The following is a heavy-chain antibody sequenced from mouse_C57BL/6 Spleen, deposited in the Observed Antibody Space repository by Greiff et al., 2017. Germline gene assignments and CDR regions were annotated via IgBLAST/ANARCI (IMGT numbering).Heavy chain of an antibody. J-gene: IGHJ2*01. CDR1: GYTFTSYW. CDR2: INPSNGGT. Sequence: VQLQQSGTELVKPGASVKLSCKASGYTFTSYWMHWVKQRPGQGLEWIGNINPSNGGTNYNEKFKSKATLTVDKSSSTAYMQLSSLTSEDSAVYYCAREFYYGRGYFDYWGQGTTLTVSS. D-gene: IGHD1-1*01. CDR3: AREFYYGRGYFDY. V-gene: IGHV1-53*01.